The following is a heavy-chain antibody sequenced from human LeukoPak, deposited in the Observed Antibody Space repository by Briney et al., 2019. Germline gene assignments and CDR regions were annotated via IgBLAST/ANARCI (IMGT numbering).Heavy chain of an antibody. CDR2: ISGSGGST. D-gene: IGHD3-3*01. CDR1: GFTFSSYA. J-gene: IGHJ4*02. CDR3: ARARITIFGVVAYFDY. V-gene: IGHV3-23*01. Sequence: PGGSLRLSCAASGFTFSSYAMSWVRQAPGKGLECVSAISGSGGSTYYADSVKGRFTISRDNAKNSLYLQMNSLRAEDTAVYYCARARITIFGVVAYFDYWGQGTLVTVSS.